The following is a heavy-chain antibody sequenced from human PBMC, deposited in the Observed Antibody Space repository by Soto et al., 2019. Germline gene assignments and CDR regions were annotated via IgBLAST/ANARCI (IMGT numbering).Heavy chain of an antibody. Sequence: GESLKISCNGSGYTFTSYWIAWVRQMPGKGLEWMGIIYPGDSDTRYSPSFQGQVSISAGKSISKAYLQWSSLKASDTAMYYCARKDGSALYYFDYWGQGTLVTVYS. J-gene: IGHJ4*02. V-gene: IGHV5-51*01. CDR2: IYPGDSDT. D-gene: IGHD6-19*01. CDR3: ARKDGSALYYFDY. CDR1: GYTFTSYW.